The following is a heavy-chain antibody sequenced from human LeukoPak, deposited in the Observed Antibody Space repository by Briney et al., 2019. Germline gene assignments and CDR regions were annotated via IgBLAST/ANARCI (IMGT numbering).Heavy chain of an antibody. V-gene: IGHV3-21*01. CDR2: ISSSSSYI. Sequence: GGSLRLSCAASGFTFSSYSMNWVRQAPGKGLEWVSSISSSSSYIYYADSVKGRFTISRDNAKNSLYLQMNSLRAEDTAVYYCAREVSSSGWPVIFDYWGQGTLVTVSS. J-gene: IGHJ4*02. D-gene: IGHD6-19*01. CDR1: GFTFSSYS. CDR3: AREVSSSGWPVIFDY.